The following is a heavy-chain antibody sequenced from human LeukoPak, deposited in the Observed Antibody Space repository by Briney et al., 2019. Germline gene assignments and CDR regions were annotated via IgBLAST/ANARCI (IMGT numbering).Heavy chain of an antibody. CDR2: ISGSGGST. J-gene: IGHJ4*02. D-gene: IGHD1-26*01. V-gene: IGHV3-23*01. CDR3: AKEGVGTN. Sequence: GASVKVSCKASGYTFSNYAMNWVRQAPGKGLEWVSAISGSGGSTYYADSVKGRFTISRDNSKNTLYLQMNSLRAEDTAVYYCAKEGVGTNWGQGTLVTVSS. CDR1: GYTFSNYA.